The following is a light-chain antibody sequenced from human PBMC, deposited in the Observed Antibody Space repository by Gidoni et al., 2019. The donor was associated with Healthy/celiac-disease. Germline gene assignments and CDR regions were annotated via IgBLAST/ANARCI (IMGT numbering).Light chain of an antibody. CDR1: QSVSSY. CDR3: QQRSNWIT. V-gene: IGKV3-11*01. Sequence: EIVLTQSPATLSLSPGERATLSCRASQSVSSYLAWYQQKPGQAPRLLIYDASNRATGIPARFSGSESGTDFTLTISSLEPEDFAVYYCQQRSNWITFGPXTKVDIK. CDR2: DAS. J-gene: IGKJ3*01.